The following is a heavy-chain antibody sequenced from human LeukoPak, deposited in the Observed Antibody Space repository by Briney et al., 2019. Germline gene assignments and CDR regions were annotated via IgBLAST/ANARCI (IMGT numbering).Heavy chain of an antibody. CDR3: ARAGDYYDSSGADY. J-gene: IGHJ4*02. V-gene: IGHV1-69*05. Sequence: GASVKVSCKASGGTFSSYAISWVRQAPGQRLEWIGGIIPIFGTANYAQKFQGRVTITTDESTSTAYMELSSLRSEDTAVYYCARAGDYYDSSGADYWGQGTLVTVSS. CDR2: IIPIFGTA. D-gene: IGHD3-22*01. CDR1: GGTFSSYA.